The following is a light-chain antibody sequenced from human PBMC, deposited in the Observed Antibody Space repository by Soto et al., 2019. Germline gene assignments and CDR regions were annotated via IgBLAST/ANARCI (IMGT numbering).Light chain of an antibody. CDR1: QDFGSL. CDR2: DAS. Sequence: EVGLTQSPATLSLSAGERASLSCRASQDFGSLIAWYQQKPGQPPRLLIYDASNRATGIPARFSGSGSGTDFVLTISSLEPEDFAVYDCHQRRSWPITVGQGTRLEIK. J-gene: IGKJ5*01. CDR3: HQRRSWPIT. V-gene: IGKV3-11*01.